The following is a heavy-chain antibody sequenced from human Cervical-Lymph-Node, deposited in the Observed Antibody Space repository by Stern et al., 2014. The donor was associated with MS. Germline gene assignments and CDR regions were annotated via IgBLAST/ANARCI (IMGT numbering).Heavy chain of an antibody. Sequence: QVQLQESGPGLVKPSETLSLTCTVSGDSISSTGYYWVWIRQPPGKGLEWIGSIFYSGSAYSSPSLKSRVTLSVDTSKTQFSLALTSVTAADTAVYYCAREEACCTYFFDYWGQGTVVTVSS. CDR2: IFYSGSA. V-gene: IGHV4-39*02. CDR1: GDSISSTGYY. D-gene: IGHD2-8*01. CDR3: AREEACCTYFFDY. J-gene: IGHJ4*02.